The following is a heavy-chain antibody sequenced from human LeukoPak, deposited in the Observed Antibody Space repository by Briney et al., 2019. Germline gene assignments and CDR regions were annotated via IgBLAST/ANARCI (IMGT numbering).Heavy chain of an antibody. CDR2: IIPIFGTA. D-gene: IGHD2-15*01. Sequence: GASVKVSCKASGYTFTSYGISWVRQAPGQGLEWMGGIIPIFGTANYAQKFQGRVTITADESTSTAYMELSSLRSEDTAVYYCATNYCSGGSCYNWFDPWGQGTLVTVSS. V-gene: IGHV1-69*13. CDR3: ATNYCSGGSCYNWFDP. J-gene: IGHJ5*02. CDR1: GYTFTSYG.